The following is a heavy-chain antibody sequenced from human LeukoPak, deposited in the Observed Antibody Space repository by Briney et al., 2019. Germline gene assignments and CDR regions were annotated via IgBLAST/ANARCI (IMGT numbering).Heavy chain of an antibody. CDR3: ARTWSWYYFDY. J-gene: IGHJ4*02. CDR2: ISSSSSTI. D-gene: IGHD6-13*01. CDR1: GFTFSSYS. V-gene: IGHV3-48*04. Sequence: SGGSLRLSCAASGFTFSSYSMNWVRQAPGKGLEWVSYISSSSSTIYYADSVKGRFTISRDNAKNSLYLQMNSLRAEDTAVFYCARTWSWYYFDYWGQGTLVTVSS.